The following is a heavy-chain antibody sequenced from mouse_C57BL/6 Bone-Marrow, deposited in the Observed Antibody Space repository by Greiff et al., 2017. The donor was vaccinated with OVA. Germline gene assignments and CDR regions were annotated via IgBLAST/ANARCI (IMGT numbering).Heavy chain of an antibody. Sequence: QVQLQQSGAELAKPGASVKLSCKASGYTFTSYWMHWVKQRPGQGLEWIGYINPSSGYTKYNQKFKDKATLTADKSSSTAYMQLSSLTNEDSAVYYCARRLRRRDYAMDYWGQGTSVTVSS. CDR3: ARRLRRRDYAMDY. CDR1: GYTFTSYW. CDR2: INPSSGYT. J-gene: IGHJ4*01. V-gene: IGHV1-7*01. D-gene: IGHD2-4*01.